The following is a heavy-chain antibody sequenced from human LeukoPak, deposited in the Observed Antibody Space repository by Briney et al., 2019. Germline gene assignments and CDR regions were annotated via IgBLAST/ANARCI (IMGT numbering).Heavy chain of an antibody. CDR1: GFTFDDYG. CDR3: ARGDRITMIVVARNDAFDI. CDR2: INWNGGST. D-gene: IGHD3-22*01. J-gene: IGHJ3*02. V-gene: IGHV3-20*04. Sequence: PGGSLRLSCAASGFTFDDYGMSWVRQAPGRGLEWVSGINWNGGSTGYADSVKGRFTISRDNAKNSLYLQMNSLRAEDTALYYCARGDRITMIVVARNDAFDIWGQGTMVTVSS.